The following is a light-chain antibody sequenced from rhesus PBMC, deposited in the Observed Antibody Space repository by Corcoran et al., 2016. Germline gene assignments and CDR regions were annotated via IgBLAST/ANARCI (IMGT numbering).Light chain of an antibody. CDR1: QGISNW. Sequence: DIQMTQSPSSLSASVGDRVTITCRASQGISNWLAWYQQKTGKAPNLLIYRASNLEKGVPSRFSGRGYGTDFTLTISSLQPDDIATYYCQQHDNSPFTFGPGTKLDIK. CDR3: QQHDNSPFT. CDR2: RAS. V-gene: IGKV1-69*01. J-gene: IGKJ3*01.